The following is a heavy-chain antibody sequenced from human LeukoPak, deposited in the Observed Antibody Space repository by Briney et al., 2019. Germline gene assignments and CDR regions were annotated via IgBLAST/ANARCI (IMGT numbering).Heavy chain of an antibody. CDR3: ARGSYLTTGGGAAAGFLDY. V-gene: IGHV4-34*01. Sequence: KASETLSLTCGVSGGSFSGYYWNWIRQPPGKGLEWIGEINHSGSTNYNPSLKSRVTISVDTSQKQFSLRLSSVTAADTAVYYCARGSYLTTGGGAAAGFLDYWGQGTLVTVSS. D-gene: IGHD6-13*01. CDR1: GGSFSGYY. CDR2: INHSGST. J-gene: IGHJ4*02.